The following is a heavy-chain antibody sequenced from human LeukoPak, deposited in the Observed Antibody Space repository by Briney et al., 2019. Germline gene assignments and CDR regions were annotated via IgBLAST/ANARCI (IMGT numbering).Heavy chain of an antibody. CDR2: ISPSGGST. Sequence: GASVKVSCTAFGYTFTSNYMHWVRQAPGQGPEWMGVISPSGGSTTYAQKFQGRVTLTTDTSTSTAYMELRSLRSDDTAVYYCARVVRGNALYYYYYYMDVWGKGTTVTISS. CDR3: ARVVRGNALYYYYYYMDV. V-gene: IGHV1-46*01. D-gene: IGHD3-10*01. J-gene: IGHJ6*03. CDR1: GYTFTSNY.